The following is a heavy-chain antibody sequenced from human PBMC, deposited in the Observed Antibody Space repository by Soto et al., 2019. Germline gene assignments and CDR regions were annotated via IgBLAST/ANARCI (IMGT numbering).Heavy chain of an antibody. CDR2: IYYSGST. CDR3: ARESVIPAAMRTRGDYYYYGMDV. Sequence: TSETLSLTCTVSGGSISSGGYYWSWIRQHPGKGLEWIGYIYYSGSTYYNPSLKSRVTISVDTSKNQFSLKLSSVTAADTAVYYCARESVIPAAMRTRGDYYYYGMDVWGQGTTVTVSS. D-gene: IGHD2-2*01. V-gene: IGHV4-31*03. CDR1: GGSISSGGYY. J-gene: IGHJ6*02.